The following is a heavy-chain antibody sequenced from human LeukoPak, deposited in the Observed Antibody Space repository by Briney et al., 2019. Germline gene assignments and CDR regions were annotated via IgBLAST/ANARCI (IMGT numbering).Heavy chain of an antibody. D-gene: IGHD2-2*02. CDR1: IGSISSSKW. J-gene: IGHJ4*02. V-gene: IGHV4-4*02. Sequence: SETLSLTCSVSIGSISSSKWWSWVRQSPVKGLEWIGEIYLYGTTNYNPSFTSRVTMSVDRSRNQFSLKLSSVIAADTAVYYCAREGGYCNSGYCYISLDYWGQGALLTVSS. CDR2: IYLYGTT. CDR3: AREGGYCNSGYCYISLDY.